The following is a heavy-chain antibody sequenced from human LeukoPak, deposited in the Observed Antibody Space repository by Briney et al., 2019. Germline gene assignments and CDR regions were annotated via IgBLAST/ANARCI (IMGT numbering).Heavy chain of an antibody. CDR3: AKDIRAIAAAGTAFDY. D-gene: IGHD6-13*01. J-gene: IGHJ4*02. Sequence: PGGSLRLSCAASGFTFDDYAMHWVRQAPGKGLEWVSGISWNSGSIGYADSVKGRFTISRDNAKNSLYLQMNSLRAEDTALYYCAKDIRAIAAAGTAFDYWGQGTLVTVSS. CDR1: GFTFDDYA. CDR2: ISWNSGSI. V-gene: IGHV3-9*01.